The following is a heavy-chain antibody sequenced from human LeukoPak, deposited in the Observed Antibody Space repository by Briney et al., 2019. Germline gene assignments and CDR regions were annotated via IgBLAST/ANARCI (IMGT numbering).Heavy chain of an antibody. J-gene: IGHJ6*03. V-gene: IGHV1-2*02. Sequence: ASAKASCKASGYTFTGYYMHWVRQAPGQGLEWMGWINPNSGGTNYAQKFQGRVTMTRDTSISTAYMELSRLRSDDTAVYYCARSGSNYYYYYYMDVWGKGTTVTISS. CDR2: INPNSGGT. CDR3: ARSGSNYYYYYYMDV. CDR1: GYTFTGYY. D-gene: IGHD5-12*01.